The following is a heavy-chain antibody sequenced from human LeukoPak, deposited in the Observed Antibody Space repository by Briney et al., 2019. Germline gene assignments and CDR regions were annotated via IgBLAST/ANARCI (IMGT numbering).Heavy chain of an antibody. CDR3: ARVGPYCGGDCYSFSFDY. CDR2: ISSSGSTI. V-gene: IGHV3-48*03. Sequence: GGSLRLSCAASGFTFSSYEMNWVRQALGKGLEGVSYISSSGSTIYYADSVKGRFTISRDNAKNSLYLQMNSLRAEDTAVYYCARVGPYCGGDCYSFSFDYWGQGTLVTVSS. J-gene: IGHJ4*02. CDR1: GFTFSSYE. D-gene: IGHD2-21*02.